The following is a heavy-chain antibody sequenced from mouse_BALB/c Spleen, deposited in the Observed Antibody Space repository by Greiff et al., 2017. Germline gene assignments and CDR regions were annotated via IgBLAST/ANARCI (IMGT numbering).Heavy chain of an antibody. CDR2: ISYDGSN. CDR1: GYSITSGYY. CDR3: ARDKDYQAWFAY. V-gene: IGHV3-6*02. J-gene: IGHJ3*01. D-gene: IGHD1-1*02. Sequence: EVKLEESGPGLVKPSQSLSLTCSVTGYSITSGYYWNWIRQFPGNKLEWMGYISYDGSNNYNPSLKNRISITRDTSKNQFFLKLNSVTTEDTATYYCARDKDYQAWFAYWGQGTLVTVSA.